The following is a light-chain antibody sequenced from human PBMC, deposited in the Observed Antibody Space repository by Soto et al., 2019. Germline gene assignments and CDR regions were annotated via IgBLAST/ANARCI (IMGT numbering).Light chain of an antibody. J-gene: IGKJ1*01. Sequence: DIQMTQSPSTLSGSVGDRVTITCRASQTISSWLAWCQQKPGKAPKLLIYKASTIETGVPSRFSGSGSGTEFTLTISSLQPDDFATYYCQHYNSYSEAFGQETKVDIK. CDR1: QTISSW. CDR3: QHYNSYSEA. V-gene: IGKV1-5*03. CDR2: KAS.